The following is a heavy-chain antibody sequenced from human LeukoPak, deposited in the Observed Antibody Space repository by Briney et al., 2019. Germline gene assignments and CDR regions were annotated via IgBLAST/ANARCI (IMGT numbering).Heavy chain of an antibody. CDR1: GFTFSSYW. D-gene: IGHD2-2*02. CDR2: INHNGNVN. J-gene: IGHJ4*02. V-gene: IGHV3-7*03. Sequence: PGGSLRLSCAASGFTFSSYWMNWARQAPGKGLEWVASINHNGNVNYYVDSVKGRFTISRDNAKNSLYLQMSNLRAEDTAVYFCARGGSIPRWGQGTLVTVSS. CDR3: ARGGSIPR.